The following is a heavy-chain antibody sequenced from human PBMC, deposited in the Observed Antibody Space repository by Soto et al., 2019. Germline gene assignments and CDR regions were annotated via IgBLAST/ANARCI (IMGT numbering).Heavy chain of an antibody. CDR3: ARDYLVIPHRVIDY. Sequence: GGSLRLSCAASGFTFSGSAMHWVRQASGKGLEWIGHIRNKANSFATAYAASVKGRFTIYRDDSKNTAYLQMNSLKTEGTAVYYCARDYLVIPHRVIDYWGQGTLVTVSS. D-gene: IGHD2-15*01. CDR2: IRNKANSFAT. CDR1: GFTFSGSA. J-gene: IGHJ4*02. V-gene: IGHV3-73*01.